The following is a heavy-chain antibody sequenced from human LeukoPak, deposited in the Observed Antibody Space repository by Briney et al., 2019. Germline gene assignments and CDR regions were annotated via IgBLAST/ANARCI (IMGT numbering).Heavy chain of an antibody. V-gene: IGHV3-11*01. CDR2: ISSSGSTI. J-gene: IGHJ3*02. D-gene: IGHD6-6*01. CDR1: GFTFSDYY. Sequence: GGSLRLSCAASGFTFSDYYMSWIHQAPGKGLEWVSYISSSGSTIYYADSVKGRFTISRDNAKNSLYLQMNSLRAEDTAVYYCARDSAYSSSPGAFDIWGQGTMVTVSS. CDR3: ARDSAYSSSPGAFDI.